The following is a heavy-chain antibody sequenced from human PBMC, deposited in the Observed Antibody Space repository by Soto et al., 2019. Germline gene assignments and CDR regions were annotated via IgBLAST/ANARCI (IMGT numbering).Heavy chain of an antibody. CDR1: GGTFSSYT. CDR2: IIPILGIA. J-gene: IGHJ4*02. Sequence: QVQLVQSGAEVKKPGSSVKVSCKASGGTFSSYTISWVRQAPGQGLEWMGRIIPILGIANYAQKFQGRVTITAEKSTSTAYMELSSLRSEDTAVYYCARDQYDILTGSPGGLDYWGQGTLVTVSS. D-gene: IGHD3-9*01. CDR3: ARDQYDILTGSPGGLDY. V-gene: IGHV1-69*08.